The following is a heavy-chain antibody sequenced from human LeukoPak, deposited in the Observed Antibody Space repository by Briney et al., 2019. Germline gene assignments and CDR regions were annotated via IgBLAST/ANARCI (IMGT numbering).Heavy chain of an antibody. CDR2: IYTSGST. CDR3: ARLEWELNFDY. D-gene: IGHD1-26*01. Sequence: PSETLSLTCSVSGVSISGYYWSWIRQPAGKGLEWIGRIYTSGSTNYNPSLKSRVTISVDTSKNQFSLKLSSVTAADTAVYYCARLEWELNFDYWGQGTLVTVSS. V-gene: IGHV4-4*07. CDR1: GVSISGYY. J-gene: IGHJ4*02.